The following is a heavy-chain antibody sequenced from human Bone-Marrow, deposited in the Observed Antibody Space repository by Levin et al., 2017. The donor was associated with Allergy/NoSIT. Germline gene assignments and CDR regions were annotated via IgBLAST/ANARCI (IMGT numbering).Heavy chain of an antibody. Sequence: LSLTCAASGFPFSSYAMSWVRQAPGKGLEWVSAISGSGGSTYYADSVKGRFTISRDNSKNTLYLQMNSLRAEDTAVYYCANPSYIQDIVVVVAATHMGVDYWGQGTLVTVSS. V-gene: IGHV3-23*01. D-gene: IGHD2-15*01. CDR1: GFPFSSYA. CDR3: ANPSYIQDIVVVVAATHMGVDY. J-gene: IGHJ4*02. CDR2: ISGSGGST.